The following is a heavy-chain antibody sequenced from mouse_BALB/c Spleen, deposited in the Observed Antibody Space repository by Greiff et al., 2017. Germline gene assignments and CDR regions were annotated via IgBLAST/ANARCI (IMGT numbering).Heavy chain of an antibody. CDR3: TRWVYYDGLAY. Sequence: VQLQQSGTVLARPGASVKMSCKASGYSFTSYWMHWVKQRPGQGLEWIGAIYPGNSDTSYNQKFKGKAKLTAVTSASTAYMELSSLTNEDSAVYYCTRWVYYDGLAYWGQGTLVTVSA. D-gene: IGHD2-4*01. CDR1: GYSFTSYW. J-gene: IGHJ3*01. V-gene: IGHV1-5*01. CDR2: IYPGNSDT.